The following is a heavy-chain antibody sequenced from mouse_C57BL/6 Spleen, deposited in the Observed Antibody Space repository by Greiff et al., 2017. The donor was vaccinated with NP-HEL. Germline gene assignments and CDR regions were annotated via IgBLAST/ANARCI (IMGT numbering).Heavy chain of an antibody. CDR2: IYPGDGDT. J-gene: IGHJ2*01. Sequence: VKLQESGPELVKPGASVKISCKASGYAFSSSWMNWVKQRPGKGLEWIGRIYPGDGDTNYNGKFKGKATLTADKSSSTAYMQLSSLTSEDSAVYVCARYYSNYVPYFDYWGQGTTLTVSS. D-gene: IGHD2-5*01. CDR1: GYAFSSSW. V-gene: IGHV1-82*01. CDR3: ARYYSNYVPYFDY.